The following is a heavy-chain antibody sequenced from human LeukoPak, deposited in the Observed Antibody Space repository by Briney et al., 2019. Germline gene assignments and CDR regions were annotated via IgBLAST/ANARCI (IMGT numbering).Heavy chain of an antibody. Sequence: GGSLRLSCAASGFTFSSYGMHWVRQAPGKGLEWVAVISYDGSNKYYADSVKGRFTISRDNSKNTLYLQMNSLRAEDTAVYYCARDLKESYSAFDYWGQGTLVTVSS. J-gene: IGHJ4*02. D-gene: IGHD1-26*01. V-gene: IGHV3-30*03. CDR2: ISYDGSNK. CDR3: ARDLKESYSAFDY. CDR1: GFTFSSYG.